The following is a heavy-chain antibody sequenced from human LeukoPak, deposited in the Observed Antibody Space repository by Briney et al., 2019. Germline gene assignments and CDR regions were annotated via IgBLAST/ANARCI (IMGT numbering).Heavy chain of an antibody. CDR1: GYSFTAFY. J-gene: IGHJ4*02. Sequence: ASVKASCKASGYSFTAFYIHWVRQAPGQGLEWMGWIHPRSGDTTYAQKFRGRVTLTRDTSVSTAYMDLSSLRSDDTAVYYCARDGDYGTGSYYRGCIDSWGQGTPVTVSP. CDR2: IHPRSGDT. V-gene: IGHV1-2*02. D-gene: IGHD3-10*01. CDR3: ARDGDYGTGSYYRGCIDS.